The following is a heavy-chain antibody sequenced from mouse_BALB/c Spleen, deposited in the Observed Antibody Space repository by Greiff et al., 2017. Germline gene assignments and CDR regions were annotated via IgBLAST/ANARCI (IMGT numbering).Heavy chain of an antibody. Sequence: VKVVESGAELVRPGSSVKISCKASGYAFSSYWMNWVKQRPGQGLEWIGQIYPGDGDTNYNGKFKGKATLTADKSSSTAYMQLSSLTSEDSAVYFCARGNYGYVFAYWGQGTLVTVSA. J-gene: IGHJ3*01. CDR3: ARGNYGYVFAY. V-gene: IGHV1-80*01. D-gene: IGHD2-2*01. CDR2: IYPGDGDT. CDR1: GYAFSSYW.